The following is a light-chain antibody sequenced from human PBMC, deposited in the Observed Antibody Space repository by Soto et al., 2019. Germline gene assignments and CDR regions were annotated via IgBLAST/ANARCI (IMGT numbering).Light chain of an antibody. V-gene: IGKV3-20*01. J-gene: IGKJ4*01. CDR2: GAS. CDR1: QSAYSSY. Sequence: ELVLTQSPGTLSLSPGDRATLSCRSSQSAYSSYLSWYQQKPGQAPRLLIYGASNRATGIPDRFSGSGSGTDFTLTISGLEPEDFAVYYCQQYGTSLSTFGGGTKVDIK. CDR3: QQYGTSLST.